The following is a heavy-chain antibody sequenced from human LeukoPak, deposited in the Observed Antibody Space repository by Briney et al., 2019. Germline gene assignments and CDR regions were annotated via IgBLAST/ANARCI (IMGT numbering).Heavy chain of an antibody. CDR3: ATTNTYYYDSTPADY. CDR2: ISGSGGST. D-gene: IGHD3-22*01. J-gene: IGHJ4*02. Sequence: PGGSLRLSCAASGFTFSSYAMSWVRQAPGKGLEWVSAISGSGGSTYYADSVKGRFTISRDNSKNTLYLQMNSLRAEDTAVYYCATTNTYYYDSTPADYWGQGTLVTVSS. V-gene: IGHV3-23*01. CDR1: GFTFSSYA.